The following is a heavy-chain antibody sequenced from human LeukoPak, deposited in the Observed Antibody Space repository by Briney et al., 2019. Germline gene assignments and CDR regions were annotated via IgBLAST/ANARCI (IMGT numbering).Heavy chain of an antibody. CDR1: GFTFSGHE. CDR3: GRGGSSGYHYNAFDI. V-gene: IGHV3-48*03. CDR2: ISISGTTM. Sequence: GGSLRLSCAASGFTFSGHEMNWVPHAPGKGLEWVSYISISGTTMFYADSVKGRFTISRDNSRTSLYLQMSSLRAEDTAVYYCGRGGSSGYHYNAFDIWGLGTMVTVSS. J-gene: IGHJ3*02. D-gene: IGHD3-22*01.